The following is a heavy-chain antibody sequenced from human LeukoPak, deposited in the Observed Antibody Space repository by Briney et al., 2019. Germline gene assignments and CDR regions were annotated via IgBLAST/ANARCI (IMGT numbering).Heavy chain of an antibody. D-gene: IGHD3-9*01. CDR2: INPNSGGT. CDR3: ARGGLLYGFDWLSIDY. Sequence: ASVKVSCKASGYTFTGYYMHWVRQAPGQGLEWMGWINPNSGGTNYAQKFQGRVTMTRDTSISTAYMELSRLRSDDTAVYYCARGGLLYGFDWLSIDYWGQGTLVTVSS. CDR1: GYTFTGYY. V-gene: IGHV1-2*02. J-gene: IGHJ4*02.